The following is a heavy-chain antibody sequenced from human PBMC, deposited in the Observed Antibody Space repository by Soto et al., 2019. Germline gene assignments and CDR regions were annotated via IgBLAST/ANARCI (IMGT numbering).Heavy chain of an antibody. V-gene: IGHV6-1*01. CDR2: TYYRSKWYN. CDR3: ARGTTTTGNYGMDV. J-gene: IGHJ6*02. CDR1: GDSVSSNSAV. Sequence: SQTLSLTCAISGDSVSSNSAVWNWIRQSPSRGLEWLGRTYYRSKWYNDYASSVRSRITVNPDTYKNQFSLQLKSVTPEDTAVYYCARGTTTTGNYGMDVWGQGTTVTVSS. D-gene: IGHD1-1*01.